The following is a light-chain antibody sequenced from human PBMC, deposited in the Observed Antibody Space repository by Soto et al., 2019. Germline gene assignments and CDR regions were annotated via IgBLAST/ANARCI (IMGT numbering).Light chain of an antibody. CDR2: DAS. CDR1: QIVSSSY. CDR3: QQYGSSPTT. Sequence: EIVLPQSPATLSLSPGALATLSFVASQIVSSSYLACYQQKPGLAPRLLIYDASSRATGIPDRFSGSGSGTDFTLTISRLEPEDFAVYYCQQYGSSPTTFGQGTRLEIK. V-gene: IGKV3D-20*01. J-gene: IGKJ5*01.